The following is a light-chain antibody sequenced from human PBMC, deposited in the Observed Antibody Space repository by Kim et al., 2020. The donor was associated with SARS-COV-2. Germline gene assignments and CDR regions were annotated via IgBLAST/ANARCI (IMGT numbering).Light chain of an antibody. J-gene: IGKJ4*01. Sequence: EIVLTQSPATLSLSPGERATLSCRASQSVRNFLAWYQQRLGQAPRLLIYDASNRATGIPARFSGSGSGTDFTLTISSLEPEDFAVYYCQQRSNWPPLTFGGGTKVDIK. CDR2: DAS. CDR1: QSVRNF. V-gene: IGKV3-11*01. CDR3: QQRSNWPPLT.